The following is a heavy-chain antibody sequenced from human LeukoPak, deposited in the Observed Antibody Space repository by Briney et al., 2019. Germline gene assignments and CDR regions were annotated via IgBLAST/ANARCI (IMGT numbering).Heavy chain of an antibody. J-gene: IGHJ6*02. CDR2: INSDGSST. CDR1: GFTLSNYW. V-gene: IGHV3-74*01. Sequence: GGSLRLSCAASGFTLSNYWLHWVRPAPGKGLVWVSRINSDGSSTYYADTVKGRFTTSRDNAKNTLYLQMNSLRAEDTAVYYCARQASYGLDVWGQGTTVTVSS. CDR3: ARQASYGLDV.